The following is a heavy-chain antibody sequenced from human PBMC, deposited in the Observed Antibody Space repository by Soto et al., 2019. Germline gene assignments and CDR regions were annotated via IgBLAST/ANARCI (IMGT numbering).Heavy chain of an antibody. J-gene: IGHJ5*02. D-gene: IGHD3-3*01. CDR1: GGSVSSGSYY. Sequence: KAXETLSLTCPVSGGSVSSGSYYWSWIRQPPGKGLEWIGYIYYSGSTNYNPSLKSRVTISVDTSKNQFSLKLSSVTAADTAVYYCAREYYDPEAFDPWGQGTLVTVYS. CDR2: IYYSGST. V-gene: IGHV4-61*01. CDR3: AREYYDPEAFDP.